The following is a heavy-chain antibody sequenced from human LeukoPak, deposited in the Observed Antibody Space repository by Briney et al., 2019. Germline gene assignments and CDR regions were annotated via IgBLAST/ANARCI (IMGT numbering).Heavy chain of an antibody. CDR1: GYTFAGHQ. CDR3: ARAGHDSSGYSFRLDY. Sequence: ASVKVSCKTSGYTFAGHQIHWVRQAPGQGLEWMGWINPSSGDTKYAQNFQDRVIMSRDTSISTAYMDLSRLSSDDTAIYYCARAGHDSSGYSFRLDYWGQGTLVTVSS. CDR2: INPSSGDT. D-gene: IGHD3-22*01. J-gene: IGHJ4*02. V-gene: IGHV1-2*02.